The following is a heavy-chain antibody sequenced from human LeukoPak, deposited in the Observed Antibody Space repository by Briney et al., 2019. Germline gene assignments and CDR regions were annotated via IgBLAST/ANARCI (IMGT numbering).Heavy chain of an antibody. J-gene: IGHJ4*02. D-gene: IGHD1-26*01. CDR2: IRDSGGTT. CDR1: GFTFSSYA. V-gene: IGHV3-23*01. CDR3: AKPIVGIHRENFDY. Sequence: GGSLRLSCAVSGFTFSSYAMSWVRQAPGKGLEWVSGIRDSGGTTYYADSVKGRFTISRDNTKNTLYLQMNSLRADDKAVYYCAKPIVGIHRENFDYWGQGTLVTVSS.